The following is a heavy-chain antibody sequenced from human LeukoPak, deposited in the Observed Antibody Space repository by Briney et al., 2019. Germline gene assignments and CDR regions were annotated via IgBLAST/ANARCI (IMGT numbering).Heavy chain of an antibody. CDR1: GGSFSGYY. J-gene: IGHJ4*02. CDR3: ASMRYSGGCLDY. V-gene: IGHV4-34*01. D-gene: IGHD6-19*01. CDR2: ISHSGSA. Sequence: SETLSLTCAVYGGSFSGYYWSWIRQPPGKGLEWIGEISHSGSANYNQSLKSRVTISVDTSKNQFSLKLSSVTAADTAVYYCASMRYSGGCLDYWGQGTLVTVSS.